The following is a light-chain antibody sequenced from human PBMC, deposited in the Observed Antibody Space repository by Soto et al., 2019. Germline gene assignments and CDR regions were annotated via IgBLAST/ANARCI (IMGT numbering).Light chain of an antibody. CDR3: GTWDSSLSLWV. J-gene: IGLJ3*02. V-gene: IGLV1-51*02. Sequence: QSVLTQPPSVSAAPGQRVTMSCSGSSSNVGNNYVSWYQQLPGTAPKLLIFQTTERPSGIPDRFSGSKSGTAATLGITELQTGDDADYYCGTWDSSLSLWVFGGGTKLTVL. CDR2: QTT. CDR1: SSNVGNNY.